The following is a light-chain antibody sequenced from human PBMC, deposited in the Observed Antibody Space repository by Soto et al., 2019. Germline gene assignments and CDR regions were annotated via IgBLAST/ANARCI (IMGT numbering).Light chain of an antibody. J-gene: IGKJ5*01. CDR3: QQRSNWPPVIT. Sequence: EIVLTQSPATLSLSPGERVTLSCRASQSFSSYLAWYQQKPGQAPRLLIYDASKRATGIPARFSGRGSGTEFTLTISSLEPEDFAVYSCQQRSNWPPVITFGQGTRLEI. CDR1: QSFSSY. CDR2: DAS. V-gene: IGKV3-11*01.